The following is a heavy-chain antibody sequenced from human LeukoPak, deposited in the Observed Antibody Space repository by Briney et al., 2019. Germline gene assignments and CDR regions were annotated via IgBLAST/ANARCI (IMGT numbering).Heavy chain of an antibody. D-gene: IGHD4-17*01. CDR3: ARDHPHDYGDLPGDY. J-gene: IGHJ4*02. Sequence: VKVSCKASGYTFTSYYMHWVRQAPGQGLEWVGIINPSGGSTSYAQKFQGRVTMTRDTSTSTVYMELSSLRSEDTAVYYCARDHPHDYGDLPGDYWGQGTLVTVSS. CDR1: GYTFTSYY. CDR2: INPSGGST. V-gene: IGHV1-46*01.